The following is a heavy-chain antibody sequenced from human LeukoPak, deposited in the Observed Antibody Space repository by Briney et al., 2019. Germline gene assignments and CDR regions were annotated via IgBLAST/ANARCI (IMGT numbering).Heavy chain of an antibody. CDR3: AENLLWFGELSWGFDY. CDR2: IKQDGSEK. D-gene: IGHD3-10*01. Sequence: GGSLRFSCAASGFTFSSYWMSWVRQAPGKGLEWVANIKQDGSEKYYVDSVKGRFTISRDNAKNSLYLQMNSLRAEDTAVYYCAENLLWFGELSWGFDYWGQGTLVTVSS. V-gene: IGHV3-7*01. J-gene: IGHJ4*02. CDR1: GFTFSSYW.